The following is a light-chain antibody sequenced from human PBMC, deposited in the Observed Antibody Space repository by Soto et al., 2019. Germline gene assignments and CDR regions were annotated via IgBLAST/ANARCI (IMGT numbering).Light chain of an antibody. Sequence: QSALTQPVSVSGSPGQSITISCTGTSSDVGGYNYVSWYQQHPGKAPKLMIYEVSNRPSGVSNRFSGSKSGNTASLTISGLQAEDEADYYCSSYTSSGTPYVFGTGTKLTVL. J-gene: IGLJ1*01. CDR2: EVS. V-gene: IGLV2-14*01. CDR1: SSDVGGYNY. CDR3: SSYTSSGTPYV.